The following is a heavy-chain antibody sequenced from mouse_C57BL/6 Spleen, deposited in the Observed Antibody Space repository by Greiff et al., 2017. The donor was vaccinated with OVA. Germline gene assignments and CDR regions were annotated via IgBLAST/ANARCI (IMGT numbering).Heavy chain of an antibody. CDR1: GFSLTSYG. J-gene: IGHJ3*01. V-gene: IGHV2-9*01. D-gene: IGHD4-1*01. CDR2: IWGGGST. Sequence: QVQLKESGPGLVAPSQSLSITCTVSGFSLTSYGVDWVRQPPGKGLEWLGVIWGGGSTNYNSARMSRLSISKDNSKSQVFLKMNSLQTDDTAMYYCAKREGITGPFAYWGQGTLVTVSA. CDR3: AKREGITGPFAY.